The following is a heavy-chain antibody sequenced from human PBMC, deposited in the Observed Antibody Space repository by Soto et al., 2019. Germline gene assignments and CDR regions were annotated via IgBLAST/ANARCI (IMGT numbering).Heavy chain of an antibody. V-gene: IGHV4-30-4*01. Sequence: SETLSLTCTVSGGSISSGDYSWSWVRQSPGKGLEWIGHIYNTGITYYNPSLKSRVVISIDTSRNQFSLRLNSLTAADRAVYFWARGVTVFGLVSRFWFDPWGQGTVVTVSS. J-gene: IGHJ5*02. CDR3: ARGVTVFGLVSRFWFDP. CDR2: IYNTGIT. CDR1: GGSISSGDYS. D-gene: IGHD3-3*01.